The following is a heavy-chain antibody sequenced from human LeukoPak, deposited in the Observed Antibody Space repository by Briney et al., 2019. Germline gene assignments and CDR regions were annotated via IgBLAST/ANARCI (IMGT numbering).Heavy chain of an antibody. D-gene: IGHD3-22*01. CDR2: IYHSGST. CDR3: AREVYYYDSSGPDFDY. V-gene: IGHV4-34*01. J-gene: IGHJ4*02. Sequence: SETLPLTCAVYGGSFSGYYWSWIRQPPGKGLEWIGSIYHSGSTYYNPSLKSRVTISVDTSKNQFSLKLSSVTAADTAVYYCAREVYYYDSSGPDFDYWGQGTLVTVSS. CDR1: GGSFSGYY.